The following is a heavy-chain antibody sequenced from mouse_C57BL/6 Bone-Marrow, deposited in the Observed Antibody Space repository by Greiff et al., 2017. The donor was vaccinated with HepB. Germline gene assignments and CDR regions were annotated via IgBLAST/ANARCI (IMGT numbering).Heavy chain of an antibody. V-gene: IGHV1-55*01. CDR1: GYTFTSYW. J-gene: IGHJ1*03. CDR3: ARGGYYGRGGWYFDV. D-gene: IGHD1-1*01. Sequence: QVQLQQPGAELVKPGASVKMSCKASGYTFTSYWITWVKQRPGQGLEWIGDIYPGSGSTNYNEKFKSKATLTVDTSSSTAYMQLSSLTSEDSAVYYCARGGYYGRGGWYFDVWGTGTTVTVSS. CDR2: IYPGSGST.